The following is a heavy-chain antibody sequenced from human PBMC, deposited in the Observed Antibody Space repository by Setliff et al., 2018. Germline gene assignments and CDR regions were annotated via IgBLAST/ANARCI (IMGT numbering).Heavy chain of an antibody. D-gene: IGHD3-3*01. J-gene: IGHJ5*02. CDR2: MNPNSGNT. V-gene: IGHV1-8*03. Sequence: AASVKVSCKASGYTFTSYDINWVRQATGQGLEWMGWMNPNSGNTGYAQKFQGRVTITRDTSASTAYMELSSLRSEDTAVYYCARDTYIGDFWSGYYIQGQFDPWGQGTPVTVPQ. CDR1: GYTFTSYD. CDR3: ARDTYIGDFWSGYYIQGQFDP.